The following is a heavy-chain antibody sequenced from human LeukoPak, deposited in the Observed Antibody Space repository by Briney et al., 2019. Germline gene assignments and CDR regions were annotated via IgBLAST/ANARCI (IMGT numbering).Heavy chain of an antibody. CDR2: IYYSGST. CDR1: GGSISSGDYC. J-gene: IGHJ4*02. Sequence: SETLSLTCTVSGGSISSGDYCWSWIRQPPGKGLEWIGYIYYSGSTYYNPSLKSRVTISVDTSKNQFSLKLSSVTAADTAVYYCARGLDGDYEEDYFDYWGQGTLVTVSS. CDR3: ARGLDGDYEEDYFDY. D-gene: IGHD4-17*01. V-gene: IGHV4-30-4*01.